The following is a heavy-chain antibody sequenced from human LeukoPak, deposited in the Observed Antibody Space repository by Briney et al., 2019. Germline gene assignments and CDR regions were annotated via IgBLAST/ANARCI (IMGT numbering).Heavy chain of an antibody. D-gene: IGHD5-12*01. CDR3: ARGTSTIVATFSY. J-gene: IGHJ4*02. CDR1: GYSISSGYY. CDR2: IYHSGTT. Sequence: SETLSLTCTVSGYSISSGYYWGWIRQPPGKGLEWIGSIYHSGTTYYNPSLKSRVTISVDTSKNQFSLRLSSVIAADTAVYYCARGTSTIVATFSYWGQGTLVTVSS. V-gene: IGHV4-38-2*02.